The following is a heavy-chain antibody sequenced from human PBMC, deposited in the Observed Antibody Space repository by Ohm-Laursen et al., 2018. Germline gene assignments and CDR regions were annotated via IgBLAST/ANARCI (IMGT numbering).Heavy chain of an antibody. V-gene: IGHV3-23*01. J-gene: IGHJ4*02. CDR2: ISGSGGST. D-gene: IGHD5-12*01. CDR3: AKDYSGYEGYFDY. CDR1: GFTFSSYA. Sequence: SLRLSCAASGFTFSSYAMSWVRQAPGKGLEWVSAISGSGGSTYYADSVKGRFTISRDNSKNTLYLQMNSLRAEDTAVYYCAKDYSGYEGYFDYWGQGTLVTVSS.